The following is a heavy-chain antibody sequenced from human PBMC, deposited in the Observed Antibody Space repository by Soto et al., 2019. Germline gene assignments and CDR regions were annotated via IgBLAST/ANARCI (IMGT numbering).Heavy chain of an antibody. CDR2: IRSKAYGGTT. D-gene: IGHD6-13*01. V-gene: IGHV3-49*03. CDR3: TRALPSSSRYFVDPYFDY. J-gene: IGHJ4*02. Sequence: GGSLSLSCTASGFTFGDYAMSWFRQAPGKGLEWVGFIRSKAYGGTTEYAASVKGRFTISRDDSKSIAYLQMNSLKTEDTAVYYCTRALPSSSRYFVDPYFDYWGQGTLVTVSS. CDR1: GFTFGDYA.